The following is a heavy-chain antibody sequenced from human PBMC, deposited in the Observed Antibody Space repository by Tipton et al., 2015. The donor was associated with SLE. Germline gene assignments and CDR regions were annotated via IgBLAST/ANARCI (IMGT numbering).Heavy chain of an antibody. CDR1: AYTFTSYG. V-gene: IGHV1-18*01. CDR3: ARGGSSWQNIDY. J-gene: IGHJ4*02. D-gene: IGHD6-13*01. CDR2: VSTYTGNT. Sequence: QLVQSGPEVKKPGASVKVSCKASAYTFTSYGISWVRQAPGQGLEWMGWVSTYTGNTIYAQKFQGRVTMTTDTSTSTAYMELTSLTYDDTAVYYCARGGSSWQNIDYWGQGTLVTVSS.